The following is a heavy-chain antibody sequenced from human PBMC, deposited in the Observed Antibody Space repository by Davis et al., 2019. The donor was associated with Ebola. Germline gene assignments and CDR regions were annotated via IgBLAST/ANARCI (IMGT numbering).Heavy chain of an antibody. V-gene: IGHV3-21*01. Sequence: GESLKISCVASKFTSSGYSMNWVCQAPGKGPAWIPSITGISDYIYYADSVKGRFTISRDNAKNSLYLQMNSLRAEDTAIYYCARGFYDITGYYHYYNGMDVWGQGTTVTVS. CDR3: ARGFYDITGYYHYYNGMDV. D-gene: IGHD3-22*01. J-gene: IGHJ6*02. CDR2: ITGISDYI. CDR1: KFTSSGYS.